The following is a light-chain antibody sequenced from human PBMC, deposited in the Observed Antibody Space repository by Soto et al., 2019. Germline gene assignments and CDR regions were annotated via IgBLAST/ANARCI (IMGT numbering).Light chain of an antibody. CDR3: QKYNSALT. J-gene: IGKJ5*01. V-gene: IGKV1-27*01. CDR1: QDISNY. Sequence: DIQMTQSPSSLSASVGDRITITCRASQDISNYLAWYQQKPGKVPKLLIYSASTLQSGVPSRFSGSGSETDFTLTISSLQPEDVATYFCQKYNSALTFGQGTRLEIK. CDR2: SAS.